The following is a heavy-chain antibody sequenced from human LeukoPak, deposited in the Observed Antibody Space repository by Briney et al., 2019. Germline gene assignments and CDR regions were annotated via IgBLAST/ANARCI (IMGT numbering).Heavy chain of an antibody. CDR3: GQDY. CDR2: ISGNSVST. J-gene: IGHJ4*02. V-gene: IGHV3-23*01. Sequence: GGSLRLSCAASGFTFSSYAMSWVRQAPGKGLEWVSGISGNSVSTYYADSVKGRFTISRDNAKNSLYLQMNSLRVEDTAVYYCGQDYWGQGTLVAVSP. CDR1: GFTFSSYA.